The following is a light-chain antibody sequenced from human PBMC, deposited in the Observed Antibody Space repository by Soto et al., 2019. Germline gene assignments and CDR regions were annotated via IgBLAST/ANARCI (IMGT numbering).Light chain of an antibody. Sequence: AIQMTQSPSSLSASVGDRVTITCRASQDIKNDVAWYQQKPGKAPNLLIYAASSLQSGVPSRFSGSGSGTDFTLTVSCLQTEDFATYYGLQDYNYPYTFGQGTKVESK. CDR1: QDIKND. CDR3: LQDYNYPYT. V-gene: IGKV1-6*01. J-gene: IGKJ2*01. CDR2: AAS.